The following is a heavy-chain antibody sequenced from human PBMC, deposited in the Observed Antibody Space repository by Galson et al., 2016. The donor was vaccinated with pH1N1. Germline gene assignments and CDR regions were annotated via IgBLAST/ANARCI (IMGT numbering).Heavy chain of an antibody. D-gene: IGHD4-17*01. V-gene: IGHV3-9*01. Sequence: SLRLSCAAAGFTFGHYGMHWVRQVPGKGLEWVSGINWNSKTRAYGDPVRGRFTISRDNAKNSLYLQMNSLRPEDTALYYCVTDSGDGDRNLVPHDAFDVWGQG. CDR1: GFTFGHYG. J-gene: IGHJ3*01. CDR3: VTDSGDGDRNLVPHDAFDV. CDR2: INWNSKTR.